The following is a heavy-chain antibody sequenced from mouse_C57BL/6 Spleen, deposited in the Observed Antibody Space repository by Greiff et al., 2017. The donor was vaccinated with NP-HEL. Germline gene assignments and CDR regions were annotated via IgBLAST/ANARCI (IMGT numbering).Heavy chain of an antibody. CDR3: TTGVLWYFDV. V-gene: IGHV14-4*01. J-gene: IGHJ1*03. Sequence: EVQGVESGAELVRPGASVKLSCTASGFNIKDDYMHWVKQRPEQGLEWIGWIDPENGDTEYASKFQGKATITADTSSNTAYLQLSSLTSEDTAVYYCTTGVLWYFDVWGTGTTVTVSS. CDR2: IDPENGDT. CDR1: GFNIKDDY.